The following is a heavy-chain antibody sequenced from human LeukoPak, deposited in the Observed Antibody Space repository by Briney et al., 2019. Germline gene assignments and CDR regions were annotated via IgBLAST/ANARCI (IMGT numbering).Heavy chain of an antibody. CDR2: ISPYNSNT. D-gene: IGHD6-19*01. Sequence: GASVKVSCKASGYTFTSYGISWVRQAPGQGLEWMGWISPYNSNTYYAQNLQGRVTMTTDTSTSTTYLELRSLRSDDTAVYYCAREDSEDSSGWYLGYAFDIWGQGTMVTVSS. V-gene: IGHV1-18*01. CDR3: AREDSEDSSGWYLGYAFDI. CDR1: GYTFTSYG. J-gene: IGHJ3*02.